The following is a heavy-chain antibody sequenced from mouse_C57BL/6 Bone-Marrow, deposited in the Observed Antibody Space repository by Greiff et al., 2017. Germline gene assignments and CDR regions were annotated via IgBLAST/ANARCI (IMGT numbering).Heavy chain of an antibody. V-gene: IGHV6-6*01. CDR2: IRNKANNHAT. Sequence: EVQGVESGGGLVQPGGSMKLSCAASGFTFSDAWMDWVRQSPEKGLEWVAEIRNKANNHATYYAESVKGRFTISRDDSKSSVYLQMNSLRAEDTGIYYCTRNYDRAWFAYWGQGTLVTVSA. J-gene: IGHJ3*01. D-gene: IGHD2-4*01. CDR1: GFTFSDAW. CDR3: TRNYDRAWFAY.